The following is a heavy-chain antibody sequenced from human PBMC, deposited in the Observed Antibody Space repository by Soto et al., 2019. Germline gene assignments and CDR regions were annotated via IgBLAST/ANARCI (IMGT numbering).Heavy chain of an antibody. CDR2: IDPRSGGT. CDR3: ATDDYGIFPY. J-gene: IGHJ4*02. D-gene: IGHD3-10*01. Sequence: APLNVSWKGAVYAFTTYYRPWVRQAPGQGLEWMGWIDPRSGGTVYEQKFQGRVTMTRDTSISTVYMDLSGLTSDDTALYYCATDDYGIFPYWGQGSLVTVSS. CDR1: VYAFTTYY. V-gene: IGHV1-2*02.